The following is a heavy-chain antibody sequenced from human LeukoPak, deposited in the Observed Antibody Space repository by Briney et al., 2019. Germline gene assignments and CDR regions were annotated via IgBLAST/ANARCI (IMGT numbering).Heavy chain of an antibody. J-gene: IGHJ4*02. CDR2: ISAHNGNT. CDR1: GYSLSSYG. D-gene: IGHD4-17*01. V-gene: IGHV1-18*01. Sequence: ASVKVSCKASGYSLSSYGISWVRQAPGQGLEWMGWISAHNGNTNYAQNVQGRVTMTTDTSTSTAYMELRSLRSDDTAVYSCARTDYGDYSYYFDYWGQGTLVTVSS. CDR3: ARTDYGDYSYYFDY.